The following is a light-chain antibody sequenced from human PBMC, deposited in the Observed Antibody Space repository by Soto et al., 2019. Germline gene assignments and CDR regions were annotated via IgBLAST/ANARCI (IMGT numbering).Light chain of an antibody. CDR1: QDVKNY. J-gene: IGKJ4*01. V-gene: IGKV1-27*01. CDR2: AAS. Sequence: DIQMTQSPSSLSASVGDRVTITCRASQDVKNYLAWYQQKPGNVPKLLIYAASTLQSGVPSRFSGSGSGTAFTLTINSLQPEDVGSYYCQKHNSVPLTFGGGTKVEIK. CDR3: QKHNSVPLT.